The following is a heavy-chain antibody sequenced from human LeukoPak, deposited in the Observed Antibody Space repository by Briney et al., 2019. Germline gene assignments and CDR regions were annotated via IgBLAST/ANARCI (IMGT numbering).Heavy chain of an antibody. Sequence: ASVKVSCKASGGTFSSYAISWVRQAPGQGLEWMGWINPNSGGTNYAQKFQGRVTMATDTSTSTAYMELRSLRSDDTAVYYCARAHSRWFDPWGQGTLVTVSS. CDR1: GGTFSSYA. J-gene: IGHJ5*02. CDR3: ARAHSRWFDP. CDR2: INPNSGGT. V-gene: IGHV1-18*01.